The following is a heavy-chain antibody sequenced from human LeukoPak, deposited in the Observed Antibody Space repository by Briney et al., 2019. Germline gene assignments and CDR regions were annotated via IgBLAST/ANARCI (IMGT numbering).Heavy chain of an antibody. CDR3: ASLSPGGKGNDY. CDR1: GGSISSSSYS. V-gene: IGHV4-39*01. CDR2: IYYSGST. D-gene: IGHD3-16*01. J-gene: IGHJ4*02. Sequence: PSETLSLTCTVSGGSISSSSYSWGWIRQPPGKGLEWIGSIYYSGSTYYNPSLKSRVTISVDTSKNQFSLKLSSVTAADTAVYYCASLSPGGKGNDYWGQGTLVTVSS.